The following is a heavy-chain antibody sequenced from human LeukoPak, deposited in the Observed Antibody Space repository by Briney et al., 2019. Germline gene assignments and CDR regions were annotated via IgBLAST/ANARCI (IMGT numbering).Heavy chain of an antibody. J-gene: IGHJ4*02. CDR3: ARHGSSGFGEPFDY. V-gene: IGHV4-39*01. CDR1: GGSISSSSYY. CDR2: IYYSGST. Sequence: PSETLSLTCTVSGGSISSSSYYWGWIRQPPGKGLEWIGSIYYSGSTCYNPSLKSRVTISVDTSKNQFSLKLSSVTAADTAVYYCARHGSSGFGEPFDYWGQGTLVTVSS. D-gene: IGHD3-10*01.